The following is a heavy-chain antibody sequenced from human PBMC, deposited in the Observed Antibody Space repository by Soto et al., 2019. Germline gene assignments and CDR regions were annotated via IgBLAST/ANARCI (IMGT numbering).Heavy chain of an antibody. CDR3: ARDRDFLHDAFDI. D-gene: IGHD3-3*01. Sequence: NPSETLSLTCTVSGGSISSYYGSWIRQPPGKGLEWIGYIYYSGSTNYNPSLKSRVTISVDTSKNQFSLKLSSVTAADTAVYYCARDRDFLHDAFDIWGQGTMVTVSS. J-gene: IGHJ3*02. CDR1: GGSISSYY. V-gene: IGHV4-59*01. CDR2: IYYSGST.